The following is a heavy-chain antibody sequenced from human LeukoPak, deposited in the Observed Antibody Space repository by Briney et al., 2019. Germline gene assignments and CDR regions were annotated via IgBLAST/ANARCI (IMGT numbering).Heavy chain of an antibody. J-gene: IGHJ4*02. CDR2: IYPGGGVI. D-gene: IGHD2/OR15-2a*01. CDR1: GLTLSDCY. V-gene: IGHV3-11*01. Sequence: GESLRLSCAASGLTLSDCYMSWIRQAPGKGLECVAYIYPGGGVIYYAGSVKGRFTIFRDNTKNSLYLQMSSLRAEDTAIYYCARDYHNKGHDYWGPGTLVTVSS. CDR3: ARDYHNKGHDY.